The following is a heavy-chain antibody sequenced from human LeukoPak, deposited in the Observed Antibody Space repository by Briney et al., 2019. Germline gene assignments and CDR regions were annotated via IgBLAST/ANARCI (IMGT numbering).Heavy chain of an antibody. D-gene: IGHD3-10*01. V-gene: IGHV4-38-2*01. Sequence: KPSETLSLTCAVSGYSISSGYYWGWIRQPPGEGLAWIGIIFHSGSTYYNPSLKSRVNMSVDTSKNQISLKLSSVTAEDTAVYYCARASGSYGSGSYYYYGIDVWGKGTPVTVSS. CDR1: GYSISSGYY. J-gene: IGHJ6*04. CDR3: ARASGSYGSGSYYYYGIDV. CDR2: IFHSGST.